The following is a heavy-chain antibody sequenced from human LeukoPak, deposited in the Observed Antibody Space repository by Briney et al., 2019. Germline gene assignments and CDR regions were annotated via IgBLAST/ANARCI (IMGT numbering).Heavy chain of an antibody. CDR3: AKGVEMATIGGPNWFDP. CDR2: ISGSGGST. CDR1: GGSISSGGYY. V-gene: IGHV3-23*01. Sequence: PSETLSLTCTVSGGSISSGGYYWSWVRQAPGKGLEWVSAISGSGGSTYYADSVKGRFTISRDNSKNTLYLQMNSLRAEDTAVYYCAKGVEMATIGGPNWFDPWGQGTLVTVSS. J-gene: IGHJ5*02. D-gene: IGHD5-24*01.